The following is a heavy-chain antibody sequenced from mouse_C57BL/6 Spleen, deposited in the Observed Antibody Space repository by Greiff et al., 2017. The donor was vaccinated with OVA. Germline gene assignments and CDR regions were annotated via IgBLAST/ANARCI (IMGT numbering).Heavy chain of an antibody. CDR1: GYTFTDYN. J-gene: IGHJ4*01. CDR3: ARQGMVTTGAMDY. D-gene: IGHD2-2*01. CDR2: INPNNGGT. Sequence: VQLQQSGPELVKPGASVKMSCKASGYTFTDYNMHWVKQSHGKSLEWIGYINPNNGGTSYNQKFKGKATLTVNKSSSTAYMELRSLTSEDSAVYYCARQGMVTTGAMDYWGQGTSVTVSS. V-gene: IGHV1-22*01.